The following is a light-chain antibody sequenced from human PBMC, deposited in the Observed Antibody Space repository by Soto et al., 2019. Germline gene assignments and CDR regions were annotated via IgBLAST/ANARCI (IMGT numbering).Light chain of an antibody. Sequence: DIQMTQSPSTLSASVGDRVTITCRASQSISSWLAWYQQKPGKAPKLLIYDASSLESGVPSRFSGSGSVTEFTLTISSLHPDDFATYYCQQYNSYSLWTFGQGTKV. CDR1: QSISSW. J-gene: IGKJ1*01. V-gene: IGKV1-5*01. CDR2: DAS. CDR3: QQYNSYSLWT.